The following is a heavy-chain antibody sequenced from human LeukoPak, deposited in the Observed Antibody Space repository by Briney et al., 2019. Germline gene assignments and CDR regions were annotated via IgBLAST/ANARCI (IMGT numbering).Heavy chain of an antibody. J-gene: IGHJ6*04. Sequence: GSLRLSCAASGFTFSSYSMNWVRQAPGKGLEWVSSISSSSSYIYYADSVKGRFTISRDNAKNSLYLQMNSLRAEDTAVYYCARGRYCSSTSCYSYGMDVWGKGTTVTVSS. CDR3: ARGRYCSSTSCYSYGMDV. V-gene: IGHV3-21*01. CDR2: ISSSSSYI. D-gene: IGHD2-2*01. CDR1: GFTFSSYS.